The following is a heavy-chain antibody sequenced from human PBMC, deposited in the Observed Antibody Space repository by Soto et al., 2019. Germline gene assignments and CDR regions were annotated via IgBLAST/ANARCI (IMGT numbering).Heavy chain of an antibody. V-gene: IGHV4-39*01. D-gene: IGHD3-3*01. CDR3: ARRNSLGITIFGVVINKGNWFDP. Sequence: SETLSLTCTVSGGSISSSSYYWGWIRQPPGKGLEWIGSIYYSGSTYYNPSLKSRVTISVDTSKNQFSLKLSSVTAADTAVYYCARRNSLGITIFGVVINKGNWFDPWGQGTLVTVS. J-gene: IGHJ5*02. CDR2: IYYSGST. CDR1: GGSISSSSYY.